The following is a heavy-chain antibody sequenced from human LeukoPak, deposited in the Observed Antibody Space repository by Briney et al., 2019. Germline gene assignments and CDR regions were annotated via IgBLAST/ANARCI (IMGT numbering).Heavy chain of an antibody. D-gene: IGHD5-18*01. CDR2: ISSSSSYI. Sequence: MSGGSLRLSCAASGFTFSSYSMNWVRQAPGKGLEWVSSISSSSSYIYYADSVKGRFTISRDNAKNSLYLQMSSLRDEDTAVYYCARVGYGPPFEYWGQGTLVTVSS. V-gene: IGHV3-21*01. J-gene: IGHJ4*02. CDR1: GFTFSSYS. CDR3: ARVGYGPPFEY.